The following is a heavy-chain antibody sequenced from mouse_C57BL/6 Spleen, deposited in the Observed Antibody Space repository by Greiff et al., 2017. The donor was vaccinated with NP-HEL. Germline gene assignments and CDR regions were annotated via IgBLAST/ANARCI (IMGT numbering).Heavy chain of an antibody. D-gene: IGHD4-1*01. CDR3: GGQGRNLGAY. V-gene: IGHV5-12*01. Sequence: EVQLVESGGGLVQPGGSLKLSCAASGFTFSDYYMYWVRQTPEQGLEWVAYISTGGGSTNYPDNVKGRFTITRDNAKNTLYLQMSRLKSEDTAIYYCGGQGRNLGAYWGQGTLVTVSA. CDR1: GFTFSDYY. J-gene: IGHJ3*01. CDR2: ISTGGGST.